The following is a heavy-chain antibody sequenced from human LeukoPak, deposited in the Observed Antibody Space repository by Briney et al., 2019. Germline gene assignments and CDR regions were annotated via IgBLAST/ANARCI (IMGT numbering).Heavy chain of an antibody. J-gene: IGHJ5*02. D-gene: IGHD3-22*01. CDR1: GGSISGGSYY. V-gene: IGHV4-39*07. CDR2: IYYSGST. CDR3: ARGGYLDWFDP. Sequence: SETLSLTCTVSGGSISGGSYYGGWFRQPPGKGLEWMGSIYYSGSTYYNPSLKSRVTISVDTSKNQSSLKLSSVTAADTAVYYCARGGYLDWFDPWGQGTLVTVSS.